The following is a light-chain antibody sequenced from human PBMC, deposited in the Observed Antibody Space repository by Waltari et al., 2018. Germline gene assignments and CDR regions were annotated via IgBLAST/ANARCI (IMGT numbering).Light chain of an antibody. Sequence: QSVLTQPPSVSAAPGQKVTITCSGSSLNIGNNDVSWYQQLPGTAPKLLIYENKKRPSGIPDQFSGSKSGTSATLGITGLQTGDEADYYCGTWDSSLSVVYVFGTGTKVAVL. CDR1: SLNIGNND. V-gene: IGLV1-51*02. CDR3: GTWDSSLSVVYV. CDR2: ENK. J-gene: IGLJ1*01.